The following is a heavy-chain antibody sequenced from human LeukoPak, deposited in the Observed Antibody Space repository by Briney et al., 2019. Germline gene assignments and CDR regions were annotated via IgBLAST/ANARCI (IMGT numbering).Heavy chain of an antibody. Sequence: GGSLRLSCAASGFTFSSYGMHWVRQAPGKGLEWVAVIWYDGSNKYYADSVKGRFTISRDNSKNTLYLQMNSLRAEDTAVYYCARGEIVGAERFDYWGQGTLVTVSS. CDR1: GFTFSSYG. CDR2: IWYDGSNK. J-gene: IGHJ4*02. CDR3: ARGEIVGAERFDY. V-gene: IGHV3-33*01. D-gene: IGHD1-26*01.